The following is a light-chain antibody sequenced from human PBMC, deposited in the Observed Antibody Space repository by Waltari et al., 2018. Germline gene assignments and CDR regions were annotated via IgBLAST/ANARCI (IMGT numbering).Light chain of an antibody. J-gene: IGKJ1*01. CDR2: RAS. Sequence: DIQMTQSPSTLSASVGDRVIITCRASQSINTWLAWYQQKPGKAPRVLIYRASRLEVGVPSRFSGSGSETEFTLTISGLQPDDFATYYCQKYNSYSTFGQGTRVEIK. V-gene: IGKV1-5*03. CDR1: QSINTW. CDR3: QKYNSYST.